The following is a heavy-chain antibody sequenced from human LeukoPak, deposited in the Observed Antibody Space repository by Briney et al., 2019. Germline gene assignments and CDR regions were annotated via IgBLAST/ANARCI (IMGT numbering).Heavy chain of an antibody. V-gene: IGHV3-74*01. Sequence: PGGSLRLSCVASGFTFSSYWIHWVRQAPGKGLVWVSRIDNDGSDTIYADSVKGRFTISRDNAKNTLYLEMNSLRAEDTAVYFCARGGPNHGFDFWGQGTMVTVSS. CDR3: ARGGPNHGFDF. D-gene: IGHD4/OR15-4a*01. CDR2: IDNDGSDT. J-gene: IGHJ3*01. CDR1: GFTFSSYW.